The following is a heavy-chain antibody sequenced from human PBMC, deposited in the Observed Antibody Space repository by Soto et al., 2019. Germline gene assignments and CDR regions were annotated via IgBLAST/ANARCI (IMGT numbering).Heavy chain of an antibody. CDR3: ARDADPVATPPFDP. CDR2: IYTSGST. Sequence: SETLSLTCTVSGGSISSYYWSWIRQPAGKGLEWIGRIYTSGSTNYNPSLKSRVTMSVDTSKNQFSLKLSSVTAADTAVYYCARDADPVATPPFDPWGQGTLVTVSS. D-gene: IGHD5-12*01. J-gene: IGHJ5*02. CDR1: GGSISSYY. V-gene: IGHV4-4*07.